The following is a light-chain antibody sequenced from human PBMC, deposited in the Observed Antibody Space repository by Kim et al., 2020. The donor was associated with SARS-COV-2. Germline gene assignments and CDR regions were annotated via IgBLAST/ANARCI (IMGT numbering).Light chain of an antibody. V-gene: IGKV3-15*01. Sequence: VPPGERATLSCRASQSVGSFLAWYQQKPGQAPRLLIYHISRRATAVPARFSGSGSGTEFTLTISSLQSEDFGIYYCQQHNNWPLTFGGGTKVDIK. CDR3: QQHNNWPLT. CDR2: HIS. CDR1: QSVGSF. J-gene: IGKJ4*01.